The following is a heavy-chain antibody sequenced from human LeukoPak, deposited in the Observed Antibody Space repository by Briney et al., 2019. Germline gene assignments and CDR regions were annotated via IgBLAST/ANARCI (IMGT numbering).Heavy chain of an antibody. CDR2: INPNSGGT. V-gene: IGHV1-2*02. D-gene: IGHD4-4*01. Sequence: ASVKVSCKASGYTFSAYYMHWVRQAPGQGLEWMGWINPNSGGTNYAQKFQGRVTMTRDTSISTAYMELTRLRSDDTAVYYCARLNEMTTVRFGDYWGQGTLATVSS. J-gene: IGHJ4*02. CDR1: GYTFSAYY. CDR3: ARLNEMTTVRFGDY.